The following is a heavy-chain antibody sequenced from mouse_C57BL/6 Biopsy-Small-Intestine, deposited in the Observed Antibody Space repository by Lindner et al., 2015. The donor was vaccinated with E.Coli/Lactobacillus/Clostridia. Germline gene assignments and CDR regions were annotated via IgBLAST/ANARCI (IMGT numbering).Heavy chain of an antibody. CDR1: GYSFTDYN. D-gene: IGHD2-4*01. J-gene: IGHJ2*01. CDR3: ARSYYDFDKWDS. CDR2: INPNYGTT. Sequence: VQLQESGPELVKPGASVKISCKASGYSFTDYNMNWVKQSIGKSLEWIGVINPNYGTTSYNQKFKGKATLSVDQSSSTAYMQVKSLTSEDSAVYYCARSYYDFDKWDSWGQGTTLTVSS. V-gene: IGHV1-39*01.